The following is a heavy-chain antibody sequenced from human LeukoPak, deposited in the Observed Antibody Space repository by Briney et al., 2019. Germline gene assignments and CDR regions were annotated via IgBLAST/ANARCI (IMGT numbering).Heavy chain of an antibody. CDR2: IYYSGST. J-gene: IGHJ3*02. D-gene: IGHD1-1*01. V-gene: IGHV4-59*01. CDR1: GGSISSYY. Sequence: SETLSLTCTVSGGSISSYYWSWIRQPPGKGLEWMGYIYYSGSTNYNPSLKSRVTISVDTSKNPFSLKLSSVTAADTAVYYCARVTGMETHLLYHALDIWGQGTLVTVSS. CDR3: ARVTGMETHLLYHALDI.